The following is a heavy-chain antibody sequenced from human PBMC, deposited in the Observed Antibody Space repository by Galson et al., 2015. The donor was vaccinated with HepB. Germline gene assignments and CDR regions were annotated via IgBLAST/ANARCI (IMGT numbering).Heavy chain of an antibody. CDR1: GFPFRSYA. V-gene: IGHV3-23*01. D-gene: IGHD2-2*02. Sequence: SLRLSCAASGFPFRSYAMIWVRQAPGKGLEFVSAMSGDAAATYYADSVKGRFTISRDNYKNTLFLQMNDLRADDTAVYFCAKRGPGYCSTTTCYKTFDYWGHGTLVTVSS. CDR2: MSGDAAAT. J-gene: IGHJ4*01. CDR3: AKRGPGYCSTTTCYKTFDY.